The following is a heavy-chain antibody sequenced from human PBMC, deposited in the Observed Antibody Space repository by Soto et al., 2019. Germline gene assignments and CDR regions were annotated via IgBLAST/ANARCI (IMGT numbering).Heavy chain of an antibody. CDR3: ARDRGSSSSKGYFDY. J-gene: IGHJ4*02. CDR2: IYTSGST. Sequence: LSLTCTVSGGSISSYYWSWIRQPAGKGLEWIGRIYTSGSTNYNPSLKSRVTMSVDTSKNQFSLKLSSVTAADTAVYYCARDRGSSSSKGYFDYWGQGTLVTVSS. CDR1: GGSISSYY. D-gene: IGHD6-6*01. V-gene: IGHV4-4*07.